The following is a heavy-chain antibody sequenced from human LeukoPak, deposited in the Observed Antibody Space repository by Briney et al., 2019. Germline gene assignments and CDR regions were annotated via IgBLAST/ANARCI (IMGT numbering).Heavy chain of an antibody. CDR2: IRYDGSNK. CDR3: AKVGYSGSYHFDY. CDR1: GFTFSTSG. J-gene: IGHJ4*02. D-gene: IGHD1-26*01. V-gene: IGHV3-30*02. Sequence: PGGSLRLSCAASGFTFSTSGMHWVRQAPGKGLEWVAFIRYDGSNKYYADSVQGRFTVSRDNSKNTLYLQMNSLRTEDTAVYYCAKVGYSGSYHFDYWGQGTLVTVSS.